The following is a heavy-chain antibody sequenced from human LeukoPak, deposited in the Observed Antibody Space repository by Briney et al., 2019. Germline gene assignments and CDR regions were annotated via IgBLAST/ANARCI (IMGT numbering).Heavy chain of an antibody. Sequence: GGSLRLSCEASGFPFSDYYMTWVRQAPGKGLEWISYISGSSSTVYYIDSVRGRFTVSRDNARNSLFLQINRLRPEDTAVYYCATSSTGRAYYLDHWALGALVTV. J-gene: IGHJ4*02. CDR1: GFPFSDYY. V-gene: IGHV3-11*01. D-gene: IGHD4-11*01. CDR2: ISGSSSTV. CDR3: ATSSTGRAYYLDH.